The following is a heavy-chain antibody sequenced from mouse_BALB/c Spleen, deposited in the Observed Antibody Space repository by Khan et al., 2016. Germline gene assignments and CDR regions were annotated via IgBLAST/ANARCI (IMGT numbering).Heavy chain of an antibody. V-gene: IGHV14-3*02. J-gene: IGHJ3*01. Sequence: VQLQQSGAELVKPGASVKLSCTASGFNIKDTYMHWVKQRPEQGLERIGRIDPANGNTKYDPKFQGKTTITAATSSNTAYLQLSSLTSEDTAVYYCARSPYDYDVGFAYWGQGTLVTVSA. CDR2: IDPANGNT. CDR3: ARSPYDYDVGFAY. D-gene: IGHD2-4*01. CDR1: GFNIKDTY.